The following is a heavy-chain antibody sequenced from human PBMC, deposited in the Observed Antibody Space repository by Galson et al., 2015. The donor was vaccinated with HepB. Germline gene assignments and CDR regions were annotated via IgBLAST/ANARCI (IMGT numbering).Heavy chain of an antibody. V-gene: IGHV3-33*06. Sequence: SLRLSCAASGFTFSSYGMHWVRQAPGKGLEWVAVIWYDGSNKYYADSVKGRFTISRDNSKNTLYLQMNSLRAEDTAVYYCAKDSAVDTGYLDYWGQGTLVTVSS. D-gene: IGHD5-18*01. CDR2: IWYDGSNK. CDR3: AKDSAVDTGYLDY. CDR1: GFTFSSYG. J-gene: IGHJ4*02.